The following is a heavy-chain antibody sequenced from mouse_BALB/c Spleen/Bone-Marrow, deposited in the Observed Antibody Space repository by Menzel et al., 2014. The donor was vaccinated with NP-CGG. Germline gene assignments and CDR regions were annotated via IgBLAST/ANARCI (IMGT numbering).Heavy chain of an antibody. Sequence: DVQLVESGGGLVQPGGSLKLSCAASGFTFSSYGMSWVRQTPDKRLELVATINSNGGSTYYPDSVKGRFTISRDNAKNTLYLQMSSLKSEDTAMYYCARGSNDYWGQGTTLTVSS. CDR3: ARGSNDY. CDR2: INSNGGST. J-gene: IGHJ2*01. V-gene: IGHV5-6-3*01. CDR1: GFTFSSYG.